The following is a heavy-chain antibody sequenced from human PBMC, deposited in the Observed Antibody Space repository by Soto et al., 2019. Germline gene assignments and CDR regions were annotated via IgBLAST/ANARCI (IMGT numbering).Heavy chain of an antibody. V-gene: IGHV1-46*01. CDR1: GDTFTDYY. CDR2: VNPSGGHT. D-gene: IGHD2-21*01. CDR3: EGGGNVVLVPPPLDF. Sequence: QVQLVQSGAEVKKPGTSVKVSCKASGDTFTDYYIHWVRQAPGQGLEWMGTVNPSGGHTTYAQHFRGKMTRTRDTSTSTLYRGVTSLNFGARAVFYGEGGGNVVLVPPPLDFGGREPLAPVSP. J-gene: IGHJ4*02.